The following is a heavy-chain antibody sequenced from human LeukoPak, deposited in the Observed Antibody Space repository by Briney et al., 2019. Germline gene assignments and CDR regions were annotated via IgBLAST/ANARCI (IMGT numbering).Heavy chain of an antibody. CDR2: ISWNSGNI. D-gene: IGHD1-26*01. J-gene: IGHJ4*02. CDR1: GFTFDDYA. Sequence: GRSLRLSCAASGFTFDDYAMHWVRQAPGKGLEWVSGISWNSGNINYADSVKGRFTISRDNAKNSLYLQMNSLRAEDTALYYCAKATGGMLTPVDYWGQGTLVTVSS. CDR3: AKATGGMLTPVDY. V-gene: IGHV3-9*01.